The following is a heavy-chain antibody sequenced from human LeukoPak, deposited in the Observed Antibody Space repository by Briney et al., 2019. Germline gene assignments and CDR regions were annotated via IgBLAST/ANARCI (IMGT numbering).Heavy chain of an antibody. CDR1: GDSVSSNSAA. Sequence: SQTLSLTCAISGDSVSSNSAAWNWVRQSPSRGLEWLGRTYYRSKWYSDYALSVKSRISINPDTSKNQFSLQLNSVTPEDTAVYYCARDFGNWFDSWGQGTLVTVSS. J-gene: IGHJ5*01. CDR3: ARDFGNWFDS. D-gene: IGHD3-10*01. CDR2: TYYRSKWYS. V-gene: IGHV6-1*01.